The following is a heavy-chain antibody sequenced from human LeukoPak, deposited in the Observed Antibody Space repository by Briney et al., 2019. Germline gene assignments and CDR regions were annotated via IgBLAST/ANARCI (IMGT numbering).Heavy chain of an antibody. D-gene: IGHD3-10*01. Sequence: SQTLSLTCAISGDSVSSNSAAWNWIRQSPSRGLEWLGRTYYRSKWYTDYVVSVKSRITINPDTSKNQFSLHLNSVTPEDTAVYYCARVAHGSGSYYFDYWGQGTLVTVSS. CDR2: TYYRSKWYT. CDR3: ARVAHGSGSYYFDY. J-gene: IGHJ4*02. CDR1: GDSVSSNSAA. V-gene: IGHV6-1*01.